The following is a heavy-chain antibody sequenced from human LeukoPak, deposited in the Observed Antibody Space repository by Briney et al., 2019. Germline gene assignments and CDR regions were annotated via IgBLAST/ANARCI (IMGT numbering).Heavy chain of an antibody. Sequence: GGSLRLSCAASGFTFSDYYMSWIRQAPGKGLEWVSYISSSGSTIYYADSVKGRFTISRDNAKNSLYLQMNSLRVEDTAVYYCARDRPFSGSGKGVSFLDYWGQGTLVTVSS. CDR2: ISSSGSTI. D-gene: IGHD3-10*01. CDR1: GFTFSDYY. CDR3: ARDRPFSGSGKGVSFLDY. V-gene: IGHV3-11*04. J-gene: IGHJ4*02.